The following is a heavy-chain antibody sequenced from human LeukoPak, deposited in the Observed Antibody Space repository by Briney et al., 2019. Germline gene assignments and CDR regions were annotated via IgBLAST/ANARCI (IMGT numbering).Heavy chain of an antibody. CDR1: GGSISSSSYY. CDR2: IYHSGST. V-gene: IGHV4-39*07. D-gene: IGHD3-3*01. J-gene: IGHJ4*02. CDR3: ARDRPVLRFLEWLPFDY. Sequence: SETLSLTCTVSGGSISSSSYYWGWIRQPPGKGLEWIGSIYHSGSTYYNPSLKSRVTISVDTSKNQFSLKLSSVTAADTAVYYCARDRPVLRFLEWLPFDYWGQGTLVTVSS.